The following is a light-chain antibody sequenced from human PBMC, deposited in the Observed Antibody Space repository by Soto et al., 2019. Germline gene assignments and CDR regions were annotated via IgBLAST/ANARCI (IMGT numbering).Light chain of an antibody. V-gene: IGKV1-9*01. CDR1: QGIANY. CDR2: AAS. Sequence: DIQLTQSPSFLSASVGDRVTITCRASQGIANYFAWYQQKAGKAPQLLIYAASTLQSGVPSRFSGSGSGTEFTLTITSLPPEDVATYYCQQLNSYPLTFGGGTKVEIK. CDR3: QQLNSYPLT. J-gene: IGKJ4*01.